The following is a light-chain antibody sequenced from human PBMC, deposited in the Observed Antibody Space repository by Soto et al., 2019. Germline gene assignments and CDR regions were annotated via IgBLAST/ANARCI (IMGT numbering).Light chain of an antibody. Sequence: DIQMTQSPSSLSASVGDRVTITCHASQDISNYLNWSQQKPWKAPKLLIYDASNLETGVPSRFSGSGSGTDFTFTISRLQPEDIATYYCQQYDNLPLTFGGGTKVEIK. CDR2: DAS. J-gene: IGKJ4*02. CDR1: QDISNY. V-gene: IGKV1-33*01. CDR3: QQYDNLPLT.